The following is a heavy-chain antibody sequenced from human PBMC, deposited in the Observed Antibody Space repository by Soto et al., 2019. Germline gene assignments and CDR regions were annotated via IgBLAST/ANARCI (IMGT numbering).Heavy chain of an antibody. Sequence: QVQLQQWGAGLLKPSETLSLTCAVYVGSFSGYYWSWIRQPPGKGPEWIGEINHSGSTNYNPSLKSRVTISVDTSKNQFSLKLSSVTAADTAVYYCARGPSTVTSEWDDAFDLWGQGTMVTVSS. CDR3: ARGPSTVTSEWDDAFDL. D-gene: IGHD4-17*01. J-gene: IGHJ3*01. V-gene: IGHV4-34*01. CDR1: VGSFSGYY. CDR2: INHSGST.